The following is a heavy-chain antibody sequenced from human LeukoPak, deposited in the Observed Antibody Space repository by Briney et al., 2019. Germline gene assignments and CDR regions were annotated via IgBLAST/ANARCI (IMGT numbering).Heavy chain of an antibody. CDR1: GFTFSNYG. CDR3: ARGALYCSGGSCYSYYFDY. Sequence: GGSLRLSCAASGFTFSNYGMSWVCQAPGKGLEWVSAISGSGGSTYYADSVKGRFTISRDNSKNTLYLQMNSLRAEDTAVYYCARGALYCSGGSCYSYYFDYWGQGTLVTVSS. V-gene: IGHV3-23*01. CDR2: ISGSGGST. J-gene: IGHJ4*02. D-gene: IGHD2-15*01.